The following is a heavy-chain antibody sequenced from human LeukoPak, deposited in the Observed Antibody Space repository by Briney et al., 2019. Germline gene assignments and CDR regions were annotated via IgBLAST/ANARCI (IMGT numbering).Heavy chain of an antibody. D-gene: IGHD1-26*01. CDR1: GYTFTGYY. J-gene: IGHJ3*02. V-gene: IGHV1-2*02. CDR3: AQIVGVSDAFDI. Sequence: ASVNVSCKASGYTFTGYYMHWVRQAPGQGLEWMGWINPNSGGTNYAQKFQGRVPMTRATSISTAYMELSRLRSDDTAVYYCAQIVGVSDAFDIWGQGTMVTVSS. CDR2: INPNSGGT.